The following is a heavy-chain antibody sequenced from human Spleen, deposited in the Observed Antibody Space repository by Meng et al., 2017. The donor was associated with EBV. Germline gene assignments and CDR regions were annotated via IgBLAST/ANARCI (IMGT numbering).Heavy chain of an antibody. D-gene: IGHD1-14*01. V-gene: IGHV6-1*01. CDR2: TYYRSKWSN. CDR3: ARTGQGTLDY. Sequence: QVHLQQSGPGLGKRSQSLSHTCAISGDSVSSTSAAGDWIRQSPSRGLEWLGRTYYRSKWSNDYAVSVKSRITINPDTSKNQFSLQLNSVTPEDTAVYYCARTGQGTLDYWGQGTLVTVAS. J-gene: IGHJ4*02. CDR1: GDSVSSTSAA.